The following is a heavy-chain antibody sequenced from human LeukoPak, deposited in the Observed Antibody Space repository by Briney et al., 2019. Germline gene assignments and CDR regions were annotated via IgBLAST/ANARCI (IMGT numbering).Heavy chain of an antibody. V-gene: IGHV1-69*13. Sequence: SVKVSCKASGGTFSSYAISWVRQAPGHGLEWMGGIIPIFGTANYAQKFQGRVTITADESTSTAYMELSSLRSEDTAVYYCARGGDIVVVVAATPYYYGMDVWGKGTTVTVSS. CDR3: ARGGDIVVVVAATPYYYGMDV. J-gene: IGHJ6*04. CDR1: GGTFSSYA. CDR2: IIPIFGTA. D-gene: IGHD2-15*01.